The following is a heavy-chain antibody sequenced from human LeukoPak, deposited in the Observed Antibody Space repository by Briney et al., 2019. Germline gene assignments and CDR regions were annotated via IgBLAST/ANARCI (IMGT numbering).Heavy chain of an antibody. CDR3: ASPEENSDYYFVY. D-gene: IGHD4-11*01. V-gene: IGHV1-69*13. CDR1: GGTFPNYA. J-gene: IGHJ4*02. Sequence: SVNVSCTASGGTFPNYAISWLRQAAGQGLEWMRGIIPLFGRAEDAQKFQGRVTITADESTRTVYLELSILRSEDTAVYYCASPEENSDYYFVYWGQGTLVTVSS. CDR2: IIPLFGRA.